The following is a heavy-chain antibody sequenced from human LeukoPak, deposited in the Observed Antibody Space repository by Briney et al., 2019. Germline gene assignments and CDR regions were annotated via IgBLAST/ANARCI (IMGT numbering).Heavy chain of an antibody. Sequence: GGSLRLSCAASGFTFDDCGMSWVRQAPGQGLEWVSGINWNGGSTGYADSVKGRFTISRDNAKNSLYLQMNSLRAEDTALYYCARSGYSSGWYYWGQGTLVTVSS. CDR1: GFTFDDCG. J-gene: IGHJ4*02. V-gene: IGHV3-20*04. CDR2: INWNGGST. CDR3: ARSGYSSGWYY. D-gene: IGHD6-19*01.